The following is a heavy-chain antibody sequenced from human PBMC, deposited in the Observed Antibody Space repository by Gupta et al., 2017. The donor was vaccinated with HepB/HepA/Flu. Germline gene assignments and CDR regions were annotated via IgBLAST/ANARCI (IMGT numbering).Heavy chain of an antibody. J-gene: IGHJ4*02. CDR3: ARTYNFWSGFYLPANFDY. Sequence: QITLKESGPTLVKPTQTLTLTCSFSGFSLTTSGVGVGWIRQPPGKALEWLALIYWDDDKQYSPFLKSRLTITKDTSKNQVVLTLTNMDPGDTATYYCARTYNFWSGFYLPANFDYWGQGTLVTVSS. D-gene: IGHD3-3*01. CDR1: GFSLTTSGVG. CDR2: IYWDDDK. V-gene: IGHV2-5*02.